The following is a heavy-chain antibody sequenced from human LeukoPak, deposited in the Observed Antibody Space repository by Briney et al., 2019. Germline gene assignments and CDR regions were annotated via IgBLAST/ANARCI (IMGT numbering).Heavy chain of an antibody. V-gene: IGHV4-4*07. CDR3: ARDLNDWYSGPFDY. CDR2: IFTSGST. J-gene: IGHJ4*02. Sequence: PSETLSLTCTVSGGSISNYYWSWIRQPAGKGLEWIGRIFTSGSTSYNPSLRSRVTMSVDTSKNQFSLKLSSVTAADTAVYYCARDLNDWYSGPFDYWGQGTLVTVSS. CDR1: GGSISNYY. D-gene: IGHD1-26*01.